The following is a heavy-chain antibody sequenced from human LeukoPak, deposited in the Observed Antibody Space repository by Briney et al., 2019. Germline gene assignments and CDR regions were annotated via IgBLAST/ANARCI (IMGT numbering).Heavy chain of an antibody. J-gene: IGHJ4*02. V-gene: IGHV4-39*07. CDR3: ASIWDSGSYYDFDY. CDR2: IYYSGST. D-gene: IGHD3-10*01. Sequence: SETLSLTCTVSGGSISSSSYYWGWIRQPPGKGLEWIGSIYYSGSTYYNPSLKSRVTISVDTSKNQFSLNLNSVTAADTAVYYCASIWDSGSYYDFDYWGQGTLVTVSS. CDR1: GGSISSSSYY.